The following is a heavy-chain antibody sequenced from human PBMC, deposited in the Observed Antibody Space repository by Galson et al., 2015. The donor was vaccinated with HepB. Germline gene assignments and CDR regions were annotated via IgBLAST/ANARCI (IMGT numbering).Heavy chain of an antibody. Sequence: SLRLSCAASGFTFSSYWMSWVRQAPGKGLEWVANIKQDGSEKYYVDSVKGRFTISRDNAKNSLYLQMNSLRAEDTAVYYCAREWDPGVIPYYYYYGMDVWGQGTTVTVSS. CDR3: AREWDPGVIPYYYYYGMDV. V-gene: IGHV3-7*03. CDR1: GFTFSSYW. J-gene: IGHJ6*02. D-gene: IGHD3-22*01. CDR2: IKQDGSEK.